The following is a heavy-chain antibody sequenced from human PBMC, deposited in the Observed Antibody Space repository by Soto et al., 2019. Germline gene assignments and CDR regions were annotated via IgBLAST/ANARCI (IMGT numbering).Heavy chain of an antibody. D-gene: IGHD1-26*01. V-gene: IGHV4-30-2*01. J-gene: IGHJ4*02. CDR2: IYHSWSN. CDR1: GGSISSGCYS. Sequence: SETLSLTCAVSGGSISSGCYSWSWIRQPPGKGLEWIGYIYHSWSNYSNPSLKRRVTISVDRSKNQFSLKLSSVTAADTAVYYFARALYRFFDYWGQGNLVTVS. CDR3: ARALYRFFDY.